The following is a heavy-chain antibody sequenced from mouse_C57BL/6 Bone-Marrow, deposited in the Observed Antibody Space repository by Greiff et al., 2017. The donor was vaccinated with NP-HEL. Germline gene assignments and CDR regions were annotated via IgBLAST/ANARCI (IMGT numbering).Heavy chain of an antibody. Sequence: VQLQQSGAELARPGASVKLSCKASGYTFTSYGISWVKQRTGRGLEWIGEIYPRSGNTYYNEKFKGKAILTADKSSSTAYMELRSLTSEDSAVYFCKLSPYYYAMDYWGQGTSVTVSS. J-gene: IGHJ4*01. CDR2: IYPRSGNT. CDR1: GYTFTSYG. D-gene: IGHD3-2*02. CDR3: KLSPYYYAMDY. V-gene: IGHV1-81*01.